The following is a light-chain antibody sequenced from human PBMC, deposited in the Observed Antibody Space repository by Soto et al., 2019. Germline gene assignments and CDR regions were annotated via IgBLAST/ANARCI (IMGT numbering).Light chain of an antibody. CDR2: GAS. CDR3: QQYGSSPRT. CDR1: QSVSRSY. V-gene: IGKV3-20*01. J-gene: IGKJ3*01. Sequence: EIVLTQSPGTLSLSPGERATLSCRASQSVSRSYLAWYQQKPGQAPRLLIYGASSRATGIPDRFSGSGSGTDFTLTISSLEPEDFAVYYCQQYGSSPRTFGPGTKVDIK.